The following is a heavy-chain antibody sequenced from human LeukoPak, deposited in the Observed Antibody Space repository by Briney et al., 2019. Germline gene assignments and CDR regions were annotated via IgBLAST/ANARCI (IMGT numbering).Heavy chain of an antibody. Sequence: GGSLGLSCAASGFTFRTYSMNWVRQAPGKGLEWVSSISSDSNYIYYADSLKGRFTISRDNAKNSLYLQMITLRAEDTAVYYCARVAFGLYVMDVWGQGTTVTVSS. CDR3: ARVAFGLYVMDV. CDR2: ISSDSNYI. J-gene: IGHJ6*02. D-gene: IGHD3-16*01. V-gene: IGHV3-21*01. CDR1: GFTFRTYS.